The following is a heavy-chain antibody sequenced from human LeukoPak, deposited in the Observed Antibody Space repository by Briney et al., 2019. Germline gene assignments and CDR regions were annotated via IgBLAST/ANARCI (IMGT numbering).Heavy chain of an antibody. CDR1: GFTFSSYG. D-gene: IGHD6-19*01. V-gene: IGHV3-30*18. CDR3: AKDPPQGGSGWYPGGY. J-gene: IGHJ4*02. Sequence: GGSLRLSCAASGFTFSSYGMHWVRQAPGKGLEWVAVISYDGSNKYYADSVKGRFTISRDNSKNTLYLQMNSLRAEDTAVYYCAKDPPQGGSGWYPGGYWGQGTLVTVSS. CDR2: ISYDGSNK.